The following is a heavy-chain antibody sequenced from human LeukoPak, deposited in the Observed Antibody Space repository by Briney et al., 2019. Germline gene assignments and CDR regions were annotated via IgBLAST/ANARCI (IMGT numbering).Heavy chain of an antibody. D-gene: IGHD3-22*01. Sequence: GGSLRLSCAASGFTFSSYAMHWVRQAPGKGLEWVAVISYDGSNKYYADSVKGRFTISRDNSKNTLYLQMNSLRAEDTAVYYCARVRSAYYDSPSDYWGQGTLVTVSS. CDR2: ISYDGSNK. V-gene: IGHV3-30*04. CDR3: ARVRSAYYDSPSDY. J-gene: IGHJ4*02. CDR1: GFTFSSYA.